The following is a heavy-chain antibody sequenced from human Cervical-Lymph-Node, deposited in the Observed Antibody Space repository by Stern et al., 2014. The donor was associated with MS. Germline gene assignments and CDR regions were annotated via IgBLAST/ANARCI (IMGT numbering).Heavy chain of an antibody. CDR1: GGSISSYY. Sequence: QVQLQESGPGLVKPSETLSLTCTVSGGSISSYYWSWIRQPPGKGLEWTGYIYYSGSTNYNPSLKSRVTISVDTSKNQFSLKLSSVTAADTAVYYCASITMVRGPIPGYFDYWGQGTLVTVSS. J-gene: IGHJ4*02. CDR3: ASITMVRGPIPGYFDY. V-gene: IGHV4-59*01. D-gene: IGHD3-10*01. CDR2: IYYSGST.